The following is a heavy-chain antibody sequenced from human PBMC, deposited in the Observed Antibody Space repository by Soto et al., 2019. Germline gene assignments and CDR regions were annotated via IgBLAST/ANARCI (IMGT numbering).Heavy chain of an antibody. J-gene: IGHJ4*02. CDR1: GFTFSSYS. Sequence: EVQLVESGGGLVQPGGSLRLSCAASGFTFSSYSMNWVRQAPGKGLEWVSYISSSSSTIYYADSVKGRFTISRDNAKNSLYLQMNSLRAEDTAVYYCAREGCSGGSCYVYYFDYWGQGTLVTVSS. CDR2: ISSSSSTI. D-gene: IGHD2-15*01. V-gene: IGHV3-48*01. CDR3: AREGCSGGSCYVYYFDY.